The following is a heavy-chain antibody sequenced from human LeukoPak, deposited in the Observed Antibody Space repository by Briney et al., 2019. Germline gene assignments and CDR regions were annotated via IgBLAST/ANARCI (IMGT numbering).Heavy chain of an antibody. V-gene: IGHV3-74*01. D-gene: IGHD1-26*01. CDR2: INGDEGDA. Sequence: GGSLRLSCAASGFPFSNYWMHWVRQAPGKGLVWVSHINGDEGDANYADSVKGRFTISRDNAKNTLFLQMNSLRAEDTAVHYCAREVGAIDYWGQGTLVTVSS. CDR1: GFPFSNYW. J-gene: IGHJ4*02. CDR3: AREVGAIDY.